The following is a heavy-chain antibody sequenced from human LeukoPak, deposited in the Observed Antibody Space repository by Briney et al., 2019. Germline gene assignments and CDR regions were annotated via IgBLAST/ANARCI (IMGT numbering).Heavy chain of an antibody. J-gene: IGHJ4*02. CDR1: GGTFSSYA. Sequence: SVKVSCKASGGTFSSYAISWVRQAPGQGLEWMGGIIPIFGTANYAQKFQGRVTITADESTSTAYMELSSLRSEDTAVYYCACAVGSSVYFDYWGQGTLVTVSS. CDR3: ACAVGSSVYFDY. CDR2: IIPIFGTA. D-gene: IGHD6-6*01. V-gene: IGHV1-69*13.